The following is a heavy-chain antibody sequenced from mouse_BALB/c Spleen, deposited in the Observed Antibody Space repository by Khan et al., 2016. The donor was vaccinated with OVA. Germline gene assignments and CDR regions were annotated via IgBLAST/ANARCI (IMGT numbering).Heavy chain of an antibody. CDR3: TRHGFVAWFTY. Sequence: EVQLQQSGPELMKPGASVKISCKASGYSFTNYYIHWVIQSHGKSLEWIGYIDPFSGGTTYNQKFKGKATLTVDKSSSTAYIHLSNLKSEDSAVYYCTRHGFVAWFTYWGQGTLVTVSA. CDR1: GYSFTNYY. D-gene: IGHD2-2*01. V-gene: IGHV1S135*01. J-gene: IGHJ3*01. CDR2: IDPFSGGT.